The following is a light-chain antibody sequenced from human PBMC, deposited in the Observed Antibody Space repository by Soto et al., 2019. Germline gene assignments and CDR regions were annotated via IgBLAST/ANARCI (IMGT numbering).Light chain of an antibody. CDR2: DVS. Sequence: QSALTQPASVSGSPGQSITISCTGTSSDVGGYNYVSWYQQHPGKAPNLMIYDVSNRPSGVSNRFSGSKSGNTASLTISGLQAEDEADDYCSSYTSTTTRGVFGTGTKLTVL. CDR3: SSYTSTTTRGV. V-gene: IGLV2-14*01. CDR1: SSDVGGYNY. J-gene: IGLJ1*01.